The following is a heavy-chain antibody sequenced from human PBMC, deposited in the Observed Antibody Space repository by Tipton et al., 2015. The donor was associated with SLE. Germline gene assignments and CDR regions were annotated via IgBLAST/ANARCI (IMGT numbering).Heavy chain of an antibody. CDR2: ISYDGSNK. CDR3: ARDFQWLEFRY. Sequence: SLRLSCAASGFTFSSYGMHWVRQAPGKGLEWVAVISYDGSNKYYADSVKGRFTISRDNSKNTLYLQMNSLRAEDTAVYYCARDFQWLEFRYWGQGTLVTVSS. D-gene: IGHD6-19*01. V-gene: IGHV3-30*03. J-gene: IGHJ4*02. CDR1: GFTFSSYG.